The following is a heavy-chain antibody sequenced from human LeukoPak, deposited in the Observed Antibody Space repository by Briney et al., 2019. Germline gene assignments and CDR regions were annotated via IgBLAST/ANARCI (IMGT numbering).Heavy chain of an antibody. CDR2: INHSGST. J-gene: IGHJ4*02. CDR1: GGSFSGYY. Sequence: SETLSLTCAVYGGSFSGYYWSWIRQPPGKGLEWIGEINHSGSTNYNPSLKSRVTISVDTSKNQFSLKLSSVTAADTAVYYCARGRTLGYSSSSAGPHQRGHSGYSDYWGQGTLVTVSS. V-gene: IGHV4-34*01. D-gene: IGHD6-13*01. CDR3: ARGRTLGYSSSSAGPHQRGHSGYSDY.